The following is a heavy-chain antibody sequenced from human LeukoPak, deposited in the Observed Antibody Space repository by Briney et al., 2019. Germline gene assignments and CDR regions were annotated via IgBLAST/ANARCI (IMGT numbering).Heavy chain of an antibody. J-gene: IGHJ4*02. CDR3: TTELRGQVRGVLYYFDY. V-gene: IGHV3-15*01. CDR2: IKSKTDGGTT. Sequence: GGSLRLSCAASGFTFSNAWMSWVRQAPGKGLEWVGRIKSKTDGGTTDYAAPVKGRFTISRDDSKNTLYLRMNSLKTEDTAVYYCTTELRGQVRGVLYYFDYWGQGTLVTVSS. D-gene: IGHD3-10*01. CDR1: GFTFSNAW.